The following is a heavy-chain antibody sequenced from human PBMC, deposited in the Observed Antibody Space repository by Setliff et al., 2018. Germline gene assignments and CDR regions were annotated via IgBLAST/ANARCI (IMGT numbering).Heavy chain of an antibody. CDR3: ARAGDAAAGRKGVFEY. J-gene: IGHJ4*02. CDR2: INNYNFNT. CDR1: GFTFTDYG. D-gene: IGHD6-13*01. Sequence: VASVKVSCKSSGFTFTDYGITWVRQVPGQGLEWMGWINNYNFNTQYAQKFQGRVTMTRDTSTGTVYMELTSLKSEDTAVYYCARAGDAAAGRKGVFEYWGQGSLVTVSS. V-gene: IGHV1-18*01.